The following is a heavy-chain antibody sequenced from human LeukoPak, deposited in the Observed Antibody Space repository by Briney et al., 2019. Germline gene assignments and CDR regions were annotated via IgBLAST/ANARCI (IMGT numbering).Heavy chain of an antibody. J-gene: IGHJ4*02. Sequence: SGTLSLTCGVSGASISNTNWWSWVRQPPGQGLEWIGEISLTGLTHYNPSLESRVTVSLDKSKNQLSLNLTSVTAADTAVYYCSRENGASSPFGYWGQGTLVTVLS. V-gene: IGHV4-4*02. CDR1: GASISNTNW. CDR3: SRENGASSPFGY. CDR2: ISLTGLT. D-gene: IGHD2-8*01.